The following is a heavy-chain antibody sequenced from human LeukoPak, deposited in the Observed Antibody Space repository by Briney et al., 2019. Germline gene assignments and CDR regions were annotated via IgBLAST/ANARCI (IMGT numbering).Heavy chain of an antibody. CDR3: ARARGGDSPYYFDY. CDR2: ISAYNGNT. V-gene: IGHV1-18*04. J-gene: IGHJ4*02. D-gene: IGHD5-18*01. Sequence: ASVKVSCKASGYTFTGYYMHWVRQARGQGLEWMGWISAYNGNTNYAQKLQGRVTMTTDTSTSTAYMELRSLRSDDTAVYYCARARGGDSPYYFDYWGQGTLVTVSS. CDR1: GYTFTGYY.